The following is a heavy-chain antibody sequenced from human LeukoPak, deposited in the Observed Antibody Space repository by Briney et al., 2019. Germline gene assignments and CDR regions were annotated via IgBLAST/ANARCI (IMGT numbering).Heavy chain of an antibody. D-gene: IGHD3-3*01. V-gene: IGHV3-23*01. CDR3: ARADWFLEWLLCDY. Sequence: PGGSLRLSCAASGFTFSSYAMSWVRQAPGKGLEWVSAISGSGGSTYYADSVKGRFTISRDNSKNTLYLQMNSLRAEDTAVYYCARADWFLEWLLCDYWGQGTLVTVSS. CDR1: GFTFSSYA. CDR2: ISGSGGST. J-gene: IGHJ4*02.